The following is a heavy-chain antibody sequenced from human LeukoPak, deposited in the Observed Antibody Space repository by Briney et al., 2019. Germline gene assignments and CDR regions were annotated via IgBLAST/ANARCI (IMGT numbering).Heavy chain of an antibody. Sequence: SVKACCKASRGIVSPYAISWVQEAPRQRGEWLGGIIPIFSTANYPQKFQGRVTITTDESTSTAYMELSGLRSEDTDVYYCARVSDSYGAFDYWGQGTLVTVSS. D-gene: IGHD5-18*01. V-gene: IGHV1-69*05. CDR2: IIPIFSTA. J-gene: IGHJ4*02. CDR1: RGIVSPYA. CDR3: ARVSDSYGAFDY.